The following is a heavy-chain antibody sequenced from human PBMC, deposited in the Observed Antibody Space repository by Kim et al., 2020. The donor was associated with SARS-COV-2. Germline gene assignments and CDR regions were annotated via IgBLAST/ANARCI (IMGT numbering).Heavy chain of an antibody. V-gene: IGHV3-30*18. CDR2: ISYDGSNQ. CDR1: GFTFSNYG. CDR3: AKEDWGLPRD. J-gene: IGHJ4*02. Sequence: GGSLRLSCAASGFTFSNYGFHWVRQAPGRGPEWVSFISYDGSNQHFADSVKGRFTVSRDNSKKMVYLQMNSLRTEDTALYYCAKEDWGLPRDWGQGTLLTVSS. D-gene: IGHD7-27*01.